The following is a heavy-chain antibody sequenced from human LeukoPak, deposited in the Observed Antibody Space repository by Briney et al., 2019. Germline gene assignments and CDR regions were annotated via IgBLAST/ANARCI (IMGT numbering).Heavy chain of an antibody. J-gene: IGHJ4*02. CDR1: GGTFSSYA. CDR3: ARDQEAFDY. V-gene: IGHV1-69*05. Sequence: SVKVSCKASGGTFSSYAISWVRQAPGQGLEWMGGIIPIFGTANYAQKFQGRVTVTRDTSTSTVHMELSGLRSEDTAVYYCARDQEAFDYWGQGTLVTVSS. CDR2: IIPIFGTA.